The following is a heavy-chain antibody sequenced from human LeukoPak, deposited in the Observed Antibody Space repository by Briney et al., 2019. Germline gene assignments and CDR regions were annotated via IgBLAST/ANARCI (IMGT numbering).Heavy chain of an antibody. V-gene: IGHV1-18*01. D-gene: IGHD3-22*01. CDR2: ISAYNGNT. CDR1: GYTFTSYG. CDR3: ARGTNYYDSSGYVDY. Sequence: ASVKVSCKASGYTFTSYGISWVRQAPGQGLEWMGWISAYNGNTNYAQKLQGRVTMTTDTSTSTAYIELRSLRSDDTAVYYCARGTNYYDSSGYVDYWGQGTLVTVSS. J-gene: IGHJ4*02.